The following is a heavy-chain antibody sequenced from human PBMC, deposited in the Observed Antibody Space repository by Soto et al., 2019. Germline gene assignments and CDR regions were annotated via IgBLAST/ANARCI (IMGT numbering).Heavy chain of an antibody. CDR1: GFTFSSYA. CDR3: APRPGGYSYGR. Sequence: GGSLRLSCAASGFTFSSYAMSWVRQAPGKGLEWVSAISGSGGSTYYADSVKGRFTISRDNSKNTLYLQMNSLRAEDTAVYYCAPRPGGYSYGRWGQGTLVTVSS. J-gene: IGHJ4*02. D-gene: IGHD5-18*01. V-gene: IGHV3-23*01. CDR2: ISGSGGST.